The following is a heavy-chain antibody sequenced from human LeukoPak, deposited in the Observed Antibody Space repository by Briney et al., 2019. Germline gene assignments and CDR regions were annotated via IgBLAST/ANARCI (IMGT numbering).Heavy chain of an antibody. CDR3: ARLAPYYGTGII. V-gene: IGHV3-11*01. Sequence: PGGPLRLSCAASGFTFSDYYMSWIRQAPGKGLEWVSYISNSGSTTYYADSVKGRFTFSRDNAKNSLFLQMNSLRAEDTAVYYCARLAPYYGTGIIWGQGTLVTVSS. CDR1: GFTFSDYY. CDR2: ISNSGSTT. J-gene: IGHJ4*02. D-gene: IGHD3-10*01.